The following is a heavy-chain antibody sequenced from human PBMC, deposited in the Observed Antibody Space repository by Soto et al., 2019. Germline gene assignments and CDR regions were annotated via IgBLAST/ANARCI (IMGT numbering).Heavy chain of an antibody. J-gene: IGHJ4*02. V-gene: IGHV1-8*01. CDR2: MNPNSGNS. CDR1: EYTFANHD. CDR3: ARGWGRWPHEKPGDY. D-gene: IGHD3-16*01. Sequence: QVQLVQSGAELKEPGASVKVSCTASEYTFANHDTNWVRQATGRGLEWMGWMNPNSGNSGFAQKFQDRVTMTRDTSRDTAYMELRNLRSDDTAVYYCARGWGRWPHEKPGDYWGQGTLVTVS.